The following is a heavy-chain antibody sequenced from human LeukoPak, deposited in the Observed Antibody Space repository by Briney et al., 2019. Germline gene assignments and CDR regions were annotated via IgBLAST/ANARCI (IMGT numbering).Heavy chain of an antibody. V-gene: IGHV3-48*01. D-gene: IGHD6-13*01. J-gene: IGHJ4*02. CDR3: AKFRGSSSWYGGDYFDY. CDR2: ISSSSSTI. Sequence: GGSLRLSCAASEFAFSSYSMNWVRQAPGKGLEWVSYISSSSSTIYYADSVKGRFTISRDNAKNSLYLQMNSLRAEDTAVYYCAKFRGSSSWYGGDYFDYWGQGTLVTVSS. CDR1: EFAFSSYS.